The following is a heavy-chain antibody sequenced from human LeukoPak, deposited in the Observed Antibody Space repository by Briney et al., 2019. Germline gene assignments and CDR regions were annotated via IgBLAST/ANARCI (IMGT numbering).Heavy chain of an antibody. CDR1: GLTFSSYA. V-gene: IGHV3-23*01. D-gene: IGHD3-10*01. J-gene: IGHJ6*02. CDR3: AKGYYYGSGSYSPLYYYYALDV. Sequence: GGSLRLSCAASGLTFSSYAMSWVRQAPGKGLEWISGISGSGDGTYYADSVKGRFTISRDNSKNTLYLQMNSLRAEDTAVYYCAKGYYYGSGSYSPLYYYYALDVWGQGTTVAVSS. CDR2: ISGSGDGT.